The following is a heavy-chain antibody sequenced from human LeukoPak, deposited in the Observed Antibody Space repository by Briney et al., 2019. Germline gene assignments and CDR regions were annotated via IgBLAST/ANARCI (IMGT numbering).Heavy chain of an antibody. CDR3: AANSADYNTLGSSYKV. CDR2: LSYSGTT. Sequence: SETLSLTCTVSSASINSSPYYWAWIRQSPGKGLEWIATLSYSGTTYYNPSLMSRVSISADTSNNHFSLKLSSVTAADTAVYYCAANSADYNTLGSSYKVWGQGTLVTVSS. V-gene: IGHV4-39*02. CDR1: SASINSSPYY. D-gene: IGHD3-10*01. J-gene: IGHJ4*02.